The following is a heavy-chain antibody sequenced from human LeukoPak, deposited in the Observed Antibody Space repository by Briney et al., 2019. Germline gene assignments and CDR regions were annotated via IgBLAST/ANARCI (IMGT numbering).Heavy chain of an antibody. CDR2: ISGSSSYI. J-gene: IGHJ4*02. Sequence: GGSLRLSCAASGFTFSSYSMNWVRQAPGKGLEWVSSISGSSSYINYADSVKGRFTISRDNAQNSLFLQLNSLRAGDTAVYYCARDPDYWGQGTLVTVSS. CDR3: ARDPDY. CDR1: GFTFSSYS. V-gene: IGHV3-21*01.